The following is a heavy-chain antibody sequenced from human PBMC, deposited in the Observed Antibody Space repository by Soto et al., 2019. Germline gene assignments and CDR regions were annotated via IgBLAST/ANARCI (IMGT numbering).Heavy chain of an antibody. Sequence: QVQLQQWGAGLLKPSETLSLTCAVYGGSFSGYYWSWIRQPPGKGLEWIGEINHSGSTNYNPSLKSRVTISVDPSKNQFSLKLSSVTAADTAVYYCARGLVSLGDFWARQTYYYYGMDVWGQGTTVTVSS. CDR3: ARGLVSLGDFWARQTYYYYGMDV. CDR2: INHSGST. D-gene: IGHD3-3*01. V-gene: IGHV4-34*01. CDR1: GGSFSGYY. J-gene: IGHJ6*02.